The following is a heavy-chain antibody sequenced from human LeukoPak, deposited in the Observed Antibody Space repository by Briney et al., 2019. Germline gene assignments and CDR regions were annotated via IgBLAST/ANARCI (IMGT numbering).Heavy chain of an antibody. J-gene: IGHJ4*02. CDR2: INHSGST. CDR3: ARGALRRDYFDY. Sequence: ETLSLTCAVYGGPFSGYYWSWIRQPPGKGLEWIGEINHSGSTNYNPSLKSRVTISVDTSKNQFSLKLSSVTAADTAVYYCARGALRRDYFDYWGQGTLVTVSS. V-gene: IGHV4-34*01. CDR1: GGPFSGYY.